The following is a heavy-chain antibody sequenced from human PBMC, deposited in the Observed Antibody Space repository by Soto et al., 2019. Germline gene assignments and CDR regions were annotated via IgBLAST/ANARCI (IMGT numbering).Heavy chain of an antibody. CDR3: AREIAAAGQQIRKGGY. Sequence: GGSLRLSCAASGFTFSSYAMHWVRQAPGKGLEWVAVISYDGSNKYYADSVKGRFTISRDNSKNTLYLQMNSLRAEDTAVYYCAREIAAAGQQIRKGGYWGQGTLVTVSS. J-gene: IGHJ4*02. V-gene: IGHV3-30-3*01. D-gene: IGHD6-13*01. CDR2: ISYDGSNK. CDR1: GFTFSSYA.